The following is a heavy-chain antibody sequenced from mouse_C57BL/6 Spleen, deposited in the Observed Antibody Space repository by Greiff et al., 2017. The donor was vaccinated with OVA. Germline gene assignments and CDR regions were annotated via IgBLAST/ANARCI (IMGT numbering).Heavy chain of an antibody. CDR1: EYEFPSHY. D-gene: IGHD1-1*01. J-gene: IGHJ1*03. Sequence: EVQGVESGGGLVQPGESLKLSCESNEYEFPSHYMSWVRKTPEKRLELVAAINSDGGSTYYPDTMERRFIIARDNTRKTLYLQRSSLRSEDTALYYGARQGYGSSHWYFDVWGKGTTVTVSS. V-gene: IGHV5-2*01. CDR2: INSDGGST. CDR3: ARQGYGSSHWYFDV.